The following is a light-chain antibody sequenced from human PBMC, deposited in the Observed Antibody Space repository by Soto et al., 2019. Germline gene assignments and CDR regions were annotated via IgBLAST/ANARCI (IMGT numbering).Light chain of an antibody. V-gene: IGLV2-14*01. Sequence: QSALTQPASVSGSPGQSSTISCTGTSSDVGGYNYVSWYQQHPGKAPKLMIYDVSYRPSGVSNRFSASKSGNTASLTISGLQAEDEADYYCTSYTSRSTRVVFGGGTKLTVL. J-gene: IGLJ2*01. CDR1: SSDVGGYNY. CDR3: TSYTSRSTRVV. CDR2: DVS.